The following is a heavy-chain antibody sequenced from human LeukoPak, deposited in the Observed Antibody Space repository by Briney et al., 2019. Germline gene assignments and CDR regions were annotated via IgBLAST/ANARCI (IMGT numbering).Heavy chain of an antibody. CDR3: ARRALGKDWFDP. CDR2: IYYSGNT. V-gene: IGHV4-39*01. CDR1: GDSISSSNYY. D-gene: IGHD1-26*01. J-gene: IGHJ5*02. Sequence: SETLSLTCTLSGDSISSSNYYWGWIRHPPGKGLEWIAIIYYSGNTYYNPSLKSRVSISVDTSNNQFSLQLSSVSAADTAVYYCARRALGKDWFDPWGQGTLVTVSS.